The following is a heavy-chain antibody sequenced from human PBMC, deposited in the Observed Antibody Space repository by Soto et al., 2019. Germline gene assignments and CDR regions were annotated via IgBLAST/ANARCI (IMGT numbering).Heavy chain of an antibody. CDR2: IYTSGST. D-gene: IGHD5-18*01. V-gene: IGHV4-4*07. CDR1: GGSISSYY. CDR3: ARNSYGYFPYYYYYGMDV. J-gene: IGHJ6*02. Sequence: SETLSLTCTVSGGSISSYYWSWIRQPAGKGLEWIGRIYTSGSTNYNPSPKSRVTMSVDTSKNQFSLKLSSVTAADTAVYYCARNSYGYFPYYYYYGMDVWGQGTTVTVS.